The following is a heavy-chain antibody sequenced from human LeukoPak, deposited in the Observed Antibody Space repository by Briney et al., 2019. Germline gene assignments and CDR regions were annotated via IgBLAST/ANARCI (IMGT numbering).Heavy chain of an antibody. V-gene: IGHV4-39*01. Sequence: SETLSLTCTVSGGSISSTTYYWGWLRQPPGKGLEWIGSIYFSGSTFYNPSLKSRVTISVDTSKDQFSLRLSSVTAADTAVYFCVRQYTSSKNPPDFWGQGTLVTVSS. CDR3: VRQYTSSKNPPDF. D-gene: IGHD6-13*01. J-gene: IGHJ4*02. CDR2: IYFSGST. CDR1: GGSISSTTYY.